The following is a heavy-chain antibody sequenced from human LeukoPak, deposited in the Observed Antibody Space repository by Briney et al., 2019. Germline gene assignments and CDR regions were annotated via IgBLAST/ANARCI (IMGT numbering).Heavy chain of an antibody. CDR2: IYYSGST. J-gene: IGHJ6*04. CDR1: GGSISSYY. D-gene: IGHD3-10*01. CDR3: ARQLLWFGELGGMDV. Sequence: SETLSLTCTVSGGSISSYYWSWIRQPPGKGLEWIGYIYYSGSTNYNPSLKSRVTISVDTSKNQFSLKLSSVTAADTAVYYCARQLLWFGELGGMDVWGNGTTVTVSS. V-gene: IGHV4-59*01.